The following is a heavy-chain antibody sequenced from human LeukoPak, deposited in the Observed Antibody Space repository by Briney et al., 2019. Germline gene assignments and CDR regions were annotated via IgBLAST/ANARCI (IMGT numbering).Heavy chain of an antibody. CDR2: IYYSGDT. CDR1: GGSISSSSYY. CDR3: ARMIFGGYFDY. Sequence: SETLSLTCTVFGGSISSSSYYWGWIRQPPGKGLEWIGSIYYSGDTHYNPSLKSRVTMPVDTSKNQLSLKLTSVTAADTAVYFCARMIFGGYFDYWGQGTLVTVSS. J-gene: IGHJ4*02. V-gene: IGHV4-39*01. D-gene: IGHD3/OR15-3a*01.